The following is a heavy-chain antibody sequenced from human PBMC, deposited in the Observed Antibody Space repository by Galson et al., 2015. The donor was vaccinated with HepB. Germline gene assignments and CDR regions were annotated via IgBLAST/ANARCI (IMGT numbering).Heavy chain of an antibody. J-gene: IGHJ4*02. CDR2: ISAYNGNT. V-gene: IGHV1-18*01. D-gene: IGHD3-10*01. Sequence: SVKVSCKASGYTFTSYGISWVRQAPGQGLEWMGWISAYNGNTNYAQKFQGRVTITADKSTSTAYMELSSLRSEDTAVYYCAGGYYYGSGSYYGYWGQGTLVTVSS. CDR3: AGGYYYGSGSYYGY. CDR1: GYTFTSYG.